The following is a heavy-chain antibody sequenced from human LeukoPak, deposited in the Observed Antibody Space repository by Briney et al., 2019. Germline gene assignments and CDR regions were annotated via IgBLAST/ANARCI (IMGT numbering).Heavy chain of an antibody. V-gene: IGHV1-69*13. CDR3: ARFTMTRGWFDP. D-gene: IGHD3-22*01. CDR1: GGTFSSYA. CDR2: IIPIFGTA. Sequence: SVKVSCKASGGTFSSYAISWVRQAPGQGLEWMGGIIPIFGTANYAQKFQGRVTITADESTSTAYMELSSLRSEDTAVYYCARFTMTRGWFDPWGQGTLVTVSS. J-gene: IGHJ5*02.